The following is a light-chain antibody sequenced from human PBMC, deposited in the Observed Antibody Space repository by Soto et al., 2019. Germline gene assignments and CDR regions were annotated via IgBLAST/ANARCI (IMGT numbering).Light chain of an antibody. CDR1: QSVSYSY. CDR3: HQYGSSPRP. J-gene: IGKJ1*01. V-gene: IGKV3-20*01. Sequence: DIMLTQSPGILSLSPGERATLSCRASQSVSYSYLAWYQHKPGQAPRLLIYGASRRATGIPDRFSGSGSGTDSTLTINRLEPEDFAVYYCHQYGSSPRPFGQGTKVDIK. CDR2: GAS.